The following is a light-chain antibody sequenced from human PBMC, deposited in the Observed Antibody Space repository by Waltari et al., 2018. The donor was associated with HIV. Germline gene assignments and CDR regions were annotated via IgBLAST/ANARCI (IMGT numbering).Light chain of an antibody. Sequence: HSVLTQPPSVSGTPGQNVTIPCSGSSSNIGSNIVNWYQQLPGAAPKLLIYSNDQRPSGVPDRFSGSKSGTSASLAISGLQSADEADYYCAAWDDSLNGMFGGGTRLTVL. CDR2: SND. CDR1: SSNIGSNI. CDR3: AAWDDSLNGM. V-gene: IGLV1-44*01. J-gene: IGLJ3*02.